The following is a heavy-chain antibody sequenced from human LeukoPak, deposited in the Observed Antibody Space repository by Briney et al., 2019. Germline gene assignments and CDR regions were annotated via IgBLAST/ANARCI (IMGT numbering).Heavy chain of an antibody. CDR2: IRYDGVNK. J-gene: IGHJ4*02. Sequence: PGGSLRLSCAASAFTFSTYGMHWVRQAPGKGLEWVAFIRYDGVNKYYADSVKGRFTISRDNSKNTLYLQMNSLRGEDTAVYYCAKQGRRGYSYARSYYFDYWGQGTLVTVSS. CDR3: AKQGRRGYSYARSYYFDY. V-gene: IGHV3-30*02. CDR1: AFTFSTYG. D-gene: IGHD5-18*01.